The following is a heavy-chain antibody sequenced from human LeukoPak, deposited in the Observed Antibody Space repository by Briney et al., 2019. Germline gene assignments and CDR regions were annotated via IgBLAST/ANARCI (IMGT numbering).Heavy chain of an antibody. D-gene: IGHD2-15*01. J-gene: IGHJ3*02. CDR3: ARGHFLVVVAATGAFDI. Sequence: GASVKVSCKASGYTFTGYYMHWVRQAPAQGLEWMGWINPNSGGTNYAQKFQGRVTMTRDTSISTAYMELSRLRSDDTAVYYCARGHFLVVVAATGAFDIWGQGTMVTVSS. V-gene: IGHV1-2*02. CDR1: GYTFTGYY. CDR2: INPNSGGT.